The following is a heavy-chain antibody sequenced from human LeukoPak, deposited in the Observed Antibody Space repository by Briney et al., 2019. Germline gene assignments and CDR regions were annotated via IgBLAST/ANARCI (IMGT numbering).Heavy chain of an antibody. J-gene: IGHJ5*02. Sequence: SETLSLTCAVSGGTFRGYYWSWIRQPPGKGLAWIGEIDHSGSTNYNPSLESRVTLSVDTSKNQVSLRLKSVTAADTAVYYCARGVRFHVGLGNWFDLWGQGTLVTVSS. D-gene: IGHD3-16*01. V-gene: IGHV4-34*01. CDR3: ARGVRFHVGLGNWFDL. CDR2: IDHSGST. CDR1: GGTFRGYY.